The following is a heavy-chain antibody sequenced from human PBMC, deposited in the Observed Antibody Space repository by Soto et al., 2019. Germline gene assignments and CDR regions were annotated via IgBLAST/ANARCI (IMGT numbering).Heavy chain of an antibody. D-gene: IGHD6-13*01. J-gene: IGHJ6*02. CDR2: IIPIFGTA. V-gene: IGHV1-69*13. Sequence: GASVKVSRKASGGTFSSYAISWVRQAPGQGLEWMGGIIPIFGTANYAQKFQGRVTITADESTSTAYMELSSLRSEDTAVYYCARDRGDSSSWYGSKDYYYGMDVWGQGTTVTVSS. CDR1: GGTFSSYA. CDR3: ARDRGDSSSWYGSKDYYYGMDV.